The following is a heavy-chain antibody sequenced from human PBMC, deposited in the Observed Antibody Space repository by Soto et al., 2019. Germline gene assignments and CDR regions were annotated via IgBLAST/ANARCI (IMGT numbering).Heavy chain of an antibody. CDR3: AKSPNFYCSSPNCYKYYFDH. J-gene: IGHJ4*02. CDR1: GFTFNTYG. D-gene: IGHD2-2*02. Sequence: PWGSLRLSCAASGFTFNTYGIHCVRHSPFKWLEWVAVISYDGSEKYYVDSVKGRFTISKDNSKNTLYLQMNSLRPEDTAVYYCAKSPNFYCSSPNCYKYYFDHWGQGTRVTVSS. V-gene: IGHV3-30*18. CDR2: ISYDGSEK.